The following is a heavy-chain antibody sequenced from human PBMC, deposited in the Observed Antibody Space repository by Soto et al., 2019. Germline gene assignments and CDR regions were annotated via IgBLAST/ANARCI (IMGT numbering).Heavy chain of an antibody. Sequence: QLQLQESGPGLVKPSETLSLTCTVSDGSISSYYWSWIRQPPGKGLEWIGYVYSNGDTSFNPSLKRRVTISVDPSRNRFSPRLNSVTAADTAVYSCARRITGDPHFDLWGRGTLVTVSS. CDR2: VYSNGDT. D-gene: IGHD1-20*01. CDR1: DGSISSYY. V-gene: IGHV4-59*12. J-gene: IGHJ2*01. CDR3: ARRITGDPHFDL.